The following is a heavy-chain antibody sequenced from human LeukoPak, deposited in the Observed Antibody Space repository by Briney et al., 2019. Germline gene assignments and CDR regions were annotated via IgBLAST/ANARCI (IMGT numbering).Heavy chain of an antibody. V-gene: IGHV3-64D*09. D-gene: IGHD2-15*01. CDR3: VRGYSFGPYGMDV. CDR2: ISDSGGST. CDR1: GFIFRSYS. J-gene: IGHJ6*02. Sequence: GGSLRLSCAASGFIFRSYSMNWVRQAPGKGLEYVSAISDSGGSTYYADSVKGRFTISRDNSKNTLYLQMSSLRAEDTAVYFCVRGYSFGPYGMDVWGQGTTVTVSS.